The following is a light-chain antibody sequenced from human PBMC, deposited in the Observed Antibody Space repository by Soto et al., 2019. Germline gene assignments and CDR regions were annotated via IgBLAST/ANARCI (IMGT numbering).Light chain of an antibody. J-gene: IGLJ3*02. Sequence: QSVLTQPHSVSGSPGQSVTISCSGTSSDVGHYNFVSWYQHHPGKAPKLLIYDVTTRPSGVPYRFSGSKSGNTASLTISGLQAEDEADFYCCSYAGSYTWVFGGGTKLTVL. CDR1: SSDVGHYNF. CDR2: DVT. CDR3: CSYAGSYTWV. V-gene: IGLV2-11*01.